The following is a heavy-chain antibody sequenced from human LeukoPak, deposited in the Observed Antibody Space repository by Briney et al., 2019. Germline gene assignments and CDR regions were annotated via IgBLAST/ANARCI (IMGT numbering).Heavy chain of an antibody. CDR3: ARGADSSGYYSIFYFDY. D-gene: IGHD3-22*01. V-gene: IGHV4-59*01. CDR2: IYYSGST. CDR1: GGSISSYY. Sequence: SETLSLTCTVSGGSISSYYWNWIRQPPGKGLEWIGYIYYSGSTNYNPSLKSRVTISVDTSKNQFSLKLSSVTAADTAVYYSARGADSSGYYSIFYFDYWGQGTLVTVSS. J-gene: IGHJ4*02.